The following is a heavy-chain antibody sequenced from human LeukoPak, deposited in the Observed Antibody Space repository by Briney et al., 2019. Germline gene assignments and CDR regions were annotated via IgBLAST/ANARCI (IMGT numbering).Heavy chain of an antibody. CDR1: GFTFSSYG. J-gene: IGHJ4*02. CDR2: IWYDGSNK. D-gene: IGHD4-17*01. CDR3: AKDRDDYGDYIFDY. V-gene: IGHV3-33*06. Sequence: PGGSLRLSCAASGFTFSSYGMHWVRQAPGKWLEWVAVIWYDGSNKYYADSVKGRFTISRDNSKNTLYLQMNSLRAEDTAVYYCAKDRDDYGDYIFDYWGQGTLVTVSS.